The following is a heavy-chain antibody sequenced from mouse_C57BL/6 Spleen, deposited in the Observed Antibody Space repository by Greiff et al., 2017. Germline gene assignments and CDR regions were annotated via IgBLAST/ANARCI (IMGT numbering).Heavy chain of an antibody. D-gene: IGHD2-5*01. J-gene: IGHJ4*01. V-gene: IGHV14-3*01. CDR2: IDPANGNT. CDR3: ARSGSNYKDFYYAMDY. CDR1: GFNIKNTY. Sequence: EVKLEESVAELVRPGASVKLSCTASGFNIKNTYMHWVKQRPEQGLEWIGRIDPANGNTKYAPKFQGKATITADTSSNTAYLQLSSLTSEDTAIYYCARSGSNYKDFYYAMDYWGQGTSVTVSS.